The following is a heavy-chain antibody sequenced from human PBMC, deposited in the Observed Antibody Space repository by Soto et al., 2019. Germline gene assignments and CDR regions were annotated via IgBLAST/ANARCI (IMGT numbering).Heavy chain of an antibody. V-gene: IGHV1-69*01. Sequence: QVQLVQSGAEVKKPGSSVKVSCKASGGTFSSYAISWVRQAPGQGLEWMGGIIPIFGTANYAQQFQGRVTITADESTSTAYMELSSLRAEDTAVYYCASSVVVGATTAFDYWGHATLVTVSS. CDR2: IIPIFGTA. J-gene: IGHJ4*01. CDR1: GGTFSSYA. D-gene: IGHD1-26*01. CDR3: ASSVVVGATTAFDY.